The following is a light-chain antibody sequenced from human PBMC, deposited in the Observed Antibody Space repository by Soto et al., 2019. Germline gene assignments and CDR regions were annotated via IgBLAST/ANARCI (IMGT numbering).Light chain of an antibody. V-gene: IGKV3-11*01. CDR1: QNVRTF. Sequence: EIVMTQSPGILSLSPGERATLSCRASQNVRTFLDWYQQKPGQAPRLLIYATSNRATGIPARFSGSGSGTDFTLSISSLEPEDFAVYYCQQRSSWPFTFGPGTTVDIK. CDR3: QQRSSWPFT. J-gene: IGKJ3*01. CDR2: ATS.